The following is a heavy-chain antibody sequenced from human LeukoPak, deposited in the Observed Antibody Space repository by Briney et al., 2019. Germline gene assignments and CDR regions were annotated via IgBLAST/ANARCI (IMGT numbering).Heavy chain of an antibody. CDR2: ISGSGSGGST. Sequence: GGSLRLSCAASGFTFSSSAMSWVRQAPGKGLEWVSSISGSGSGGSTYYADSVKGRFTISRDNSKSTLYLQMNSLRAEDTAVYYCARRSGIAVAGAFDYWGQGTLVTVSS. V-gene: IGHV3-23*01. D-gene: IGHD6-19*01. CDR3: ARRSGIAVAGAFDY. CDR1: GFTFSSSA. J-gene: IGHJ4*02.